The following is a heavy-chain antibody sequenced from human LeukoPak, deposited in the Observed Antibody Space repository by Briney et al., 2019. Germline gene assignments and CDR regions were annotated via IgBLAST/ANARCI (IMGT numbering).Heavy chain of an antibody. CDR1: GYTFTSYY. CDR3: ARGPRYGESGYDLGPY. J-gene: IGHJ4*02. CDR2: INPNSGGS. V-gene: IGHV1-2*02. Sequence: ASVKVSFKASGYTFTSYYIHRMRQAPGQGLEWVGWINPNSGGSHYARRFQGRVTMTSDTSINTGYMELTSLTTDDTAVYYCARGPRYGESGYDLGPYWGQGTLVTVSS. D-gene: IGHD5-12*01.